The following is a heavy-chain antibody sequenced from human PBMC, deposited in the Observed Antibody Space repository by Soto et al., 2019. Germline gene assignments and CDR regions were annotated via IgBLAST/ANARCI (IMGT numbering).Heavy chain of an antibody. V-gene: IGHV1-69*08. CDR2: IIPVVGLA. D-gene: IGHD3-10*01. Sequence: QVHLVQSGAEVRQPGASVKVSCTFSGGPFTGFTFSWLRQAAGQGFEWMGRIIPVVGLAEPAQRVQDRLTLTADTSTYTIHMELSSLRFDDTAVYFCVRDDGSELNCFDPWGQGTRVTVSS. J-gene: IGHJ5*02. CDR3: VRDDGSELNCFDP. CDR1: GGPFTGFT.